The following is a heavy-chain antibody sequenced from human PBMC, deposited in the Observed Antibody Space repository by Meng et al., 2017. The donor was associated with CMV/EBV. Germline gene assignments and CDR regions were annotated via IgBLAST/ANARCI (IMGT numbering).Heavy chain of an antibody. D-gene: IGHD3-9*01. CDR3: ATDILTHFNY. CDR2: ISAYNGNT. J-gene: IGHJ4*02. CDR1: GYTLTSYG. Sequence: VQVGGDVKKPVAVMKYACKASGYTLTSYGISWVRQAPGKWLEWMGWISAYNGNTNYAQKLQGRVTMTTDTSTSTAYMELRSLRSDDTAVYYCATDILTHFNYWGQGTLVTVSS. V-gene: IGHV1-18*01.